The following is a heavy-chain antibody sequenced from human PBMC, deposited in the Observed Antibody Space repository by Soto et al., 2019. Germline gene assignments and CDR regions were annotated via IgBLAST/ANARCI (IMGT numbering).Heavy chain of an antibody. D-gene: IGHD6-13*01. CDR2: IFYAGNT. V-gene: IGHV4-39*01. J-gene: IGHJ5*02. CDR1: GGSISSSRSY. Sequence: TSETLCLTCNVSGGSISSSRSYGAWFRQPPGKELEWIANIFYAGNTYYNPSLKSRVTVSVDTSKNQFSLKLDSVTAADTAVYYCARQAAAPGIDLWFDPWGQGTLVTVSS. CDR3: ARQAAAPGIDLWFDP.